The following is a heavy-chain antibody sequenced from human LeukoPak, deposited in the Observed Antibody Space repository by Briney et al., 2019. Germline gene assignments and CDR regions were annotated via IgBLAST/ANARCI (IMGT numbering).Heavy chain of an antibody. D-gene: IGHD2-2*02. V-gene: IGHV3-23*01. Sequence: GGSLRLSCAASGFTFSSYAMSWVRQAPGKGLEWVSAISGSGGSTYYADSVKGRFTMSRDNSKNTLYLQMNSLRAEDTAVYYCAKALGYCSSTSCYTGGAWGQGTLVTVSS. CDR2: ISGSGGST. CDR3: AKALGYCSSTSCYTGGA. J-gene: IGHJ5*02. CDR1: GFTFSSYA.